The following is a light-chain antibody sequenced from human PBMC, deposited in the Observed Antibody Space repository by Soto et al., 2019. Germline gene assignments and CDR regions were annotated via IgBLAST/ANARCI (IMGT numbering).Light chain of an antibody. CDR3: SSYTSSNTEV. Sequence: QSVLTPPSSLTGSPGQSITISCTGTSRYVGGYNYVSWYQQHPGKAPKLMIYDVTTRPSGVSNRFSGSKSGNTASLTISGLQAEDEADYYCSSYTSSNTEVFGTGTKVTVL. J-gene: IGLJ1*01. CDR2: DVT. V-gene: IGLV2-14*03. CDR1: SRYVGGYNY.